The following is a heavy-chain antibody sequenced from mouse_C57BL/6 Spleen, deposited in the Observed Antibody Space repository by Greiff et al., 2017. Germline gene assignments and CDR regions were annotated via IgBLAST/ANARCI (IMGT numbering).Heavy chain of an antibody. CDR1: GYTFTSYG. CDR2: IYPRSGNT. V-gene: IGHV1-81*01. Sequence: QVQLKQSGAELARPGASVKLSCKASGYTFTSYGISWVKQRTGQGLEWIGEIYPRSGNTYYNEKFKGKATLTADKSSSTAYMELRSLTSEDSAVYFCARDDGYWLAYWGQGTLVTVSA. J-gene: IGHJ3*01. CDR3: ARDDGYWLAY. D-gene: IGHD2-3*01.